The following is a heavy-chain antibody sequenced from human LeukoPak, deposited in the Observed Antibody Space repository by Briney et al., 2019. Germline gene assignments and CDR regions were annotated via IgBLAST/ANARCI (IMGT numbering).Heavy chain of an antibody. CDR2: SDPEDGET. CDR1: GYTLTELS. V-gene: IGHV1-24*01. Sequence: ASVKVSCKVSGYTLTELSMHWVRQAPGKGLEWMGGSDPEDGETIYAQKFQGRVTMTEDTSTDTAYMELSSLRSEDTAVYYCATVGYDILTGYYSNWFDPWGQGTLVTVSS. CDR3: ATVGYDILTGYYSNWFDP. D-gene: IGHD3-9*01. J-gene: IGHJ5*02.